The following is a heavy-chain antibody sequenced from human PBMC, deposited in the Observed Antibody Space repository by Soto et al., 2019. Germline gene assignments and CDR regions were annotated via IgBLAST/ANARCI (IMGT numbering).Heavy chain of an antibody. Sequence: GASVKVSCKASGYTFTSYGISWVRQAPGQGLEWMGWISAYNGNTNYAQKLQGRVTMTTDTSTSTAYMELRSLRSDDTAVYYCARDIVVVVAATELVWFDPWGQGTLVTVSS. V-gene: IGHV1-18*01. CDR1: GYTFTSYG. D-gene: IGHD2-15*01. J-gene: IGHJ5*02. CDR2: ISAYNGNT. CDR3: ARDIVVVVAATELVWFDP.